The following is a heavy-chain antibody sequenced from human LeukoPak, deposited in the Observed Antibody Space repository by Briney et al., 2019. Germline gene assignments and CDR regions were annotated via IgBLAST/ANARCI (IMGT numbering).Heavy chain of an antibody. D-gene: IGHD5-24*01. CDR1: GFTFSFYA. CDR3: AKAGDGHNYYYYYYMDV. Sequence: GGSLRLSCAASGFTFSFYAMSWVRQAPGKGLEWVSAISGNGGSTYYADSVKGRFTISRDNSKNTLFLQMNSLRAEDTAVYYCAKAGDGHNYYYYYYMDVWGKGTTVTVSS. CDR2: ISGNGGST. J-gene: IGHJ6*03. V-gene: IGHV3-23*01.